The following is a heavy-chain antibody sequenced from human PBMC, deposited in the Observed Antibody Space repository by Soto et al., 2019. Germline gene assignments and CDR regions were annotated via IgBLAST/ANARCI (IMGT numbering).Heavy chain of an antibody. CDR1: GVSINSSSYY. CDR3: ARQGYSSSYYYYGMDV. CDR2: IYYSGST. Sequence: SETLSLTCTVSGVSINSSSYYWGWIRPPPGKVLELIGSIYYSGSTYYTPSLKSRVTISVDTSKNQFSLQLSSVTAADTAVYYCARQGYSSSYYYYGMDVWGQGTTVTVSS. V-gene: IGHV4-39*01. D-gene: IGHD6-6*01. J-gene: IGHJ6*02.